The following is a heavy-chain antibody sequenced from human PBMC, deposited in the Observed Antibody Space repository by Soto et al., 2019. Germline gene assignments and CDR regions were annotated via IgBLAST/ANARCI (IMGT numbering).Heavy chain of an antibody. CDR2: VYPSDSDG. D-gene: IGHD3-16*01. J-gene: IGHJ4*02. CDR3: TKGATSHFDS. Sequence: GASLKISCHATDYRFSNSWLGGVRQKPRKGLELLGNVYPSDSDGRYSPAFEGQVTISADNSINTANLQLLNLKASDTAIYYCTKGATSHFDSWGQGTLVTVSS. V-gene: IGHV5-51*01. CDR1: DYRFSNSW.